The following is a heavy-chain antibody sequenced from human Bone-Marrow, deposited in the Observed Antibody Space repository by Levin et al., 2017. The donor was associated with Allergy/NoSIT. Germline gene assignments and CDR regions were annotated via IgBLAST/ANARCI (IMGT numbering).Heavy chain of an antibody. J-gene: IGHJ4*02. Sequence: GESLKISCAASGFTFSSYGMHWVRQAPGKGLEWVAVISYDGSNKYYADSVKGRFTISRDNSKNTLYLQMNSLRAEDTAVYYCAKDFMTGVDYWGQGTLVTVSS. D-gene: IGHD1-14*01. CDR2: ISYDGSNK. CDR1: GFTFSSYG. CDR3: AKDFMTGVDY. V-gene: IGHV3-30*18.